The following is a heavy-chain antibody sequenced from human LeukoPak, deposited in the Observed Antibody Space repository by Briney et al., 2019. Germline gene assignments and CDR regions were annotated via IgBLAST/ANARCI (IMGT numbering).Heavy chain of an antibody. CDR1: GFTFNHYG. CDR2: IWSDGTNR. J-gene: IGHJ4*02. Sequence: GGSLRLSCAATGFTFNHYGMHWVRQAPGKGLEWVAVIWSDGTNRFYSDSEKGRFTISRDDAGKTVYLHMSSLRPEDTGVYYCAKDAQRGFDYSNALEYWGQGTPVTVST. D-gene: IGHD4-11*01. CDR3: AKDAQRGFDYSNALEY. V-gene: IGHV3-33*03.